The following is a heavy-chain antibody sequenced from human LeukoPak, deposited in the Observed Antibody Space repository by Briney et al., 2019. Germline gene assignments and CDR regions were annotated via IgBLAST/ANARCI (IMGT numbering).Heavy chain of an antibody. Sequence: SETQSFSCAVYGGSFSGYCWSWSRQPPGKGLEWIGEINHSGSTNYNPSLKSPVTISVDTSKKQFSLKLSSVTAADTAVYYCARGRLLMWFDPWGQENRLPVSS. CDR3: ARGRLLMWFDP. CDR1: GGSFSGYC. CDR2: INHSGST. J-gene: IGHJ5*02. V-gene: IGHV4-34*01. D-gene: IGHD2-8*01.